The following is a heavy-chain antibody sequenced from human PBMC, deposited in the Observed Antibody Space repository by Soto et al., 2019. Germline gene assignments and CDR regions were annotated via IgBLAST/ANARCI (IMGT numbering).Heavy chain of an antibody. V-gene: IGHV5-51*01. CDR2: VFPGDSDT. CDR1: GYSFANYW. CDR3: ARYSAGYYSSGAADALDV. Sequence: VESLKISCKGSGYSFANYWIAWVRQVSGTGLEWMGIVFPGDSDTKYSPSFQGQVTFSADKSISTAYLQLSSLKASDTAIYYCARYSAGYYSSGAADALDVWGQGTMVTVSS. D-gene: IGHD3-10*01. J-gene: IGHJ6*02.